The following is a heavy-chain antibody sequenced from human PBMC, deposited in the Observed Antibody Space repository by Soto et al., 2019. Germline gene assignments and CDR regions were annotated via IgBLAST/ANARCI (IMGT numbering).Heavy chain of an antibody. Sequence: ASVKVSCKASGGTFSSYAISWVRQAPGQGLEWMGGIIPIFGTANYAQKFQGRVTITADESTSTAYMELSSLRSEDTAVYYCASRPQNYYYGSGSYYKPLVYWGQGTLVTGSS. V-gene: IGHV1-69*13. CDR2: IIPIFGTA. CDR3: ASRPQNYYYGSGSYYKPLVY. CDR1: GGTFSSYA. J-gene: IGHJ4*02. D-gene: IGHD3-10*01.